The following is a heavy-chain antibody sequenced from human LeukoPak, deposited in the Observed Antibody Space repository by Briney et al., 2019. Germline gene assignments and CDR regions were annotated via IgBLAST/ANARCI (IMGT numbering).Heavy chain of an antibody. Sequence: GGSLRLSCAASGFTFSSYSMNWVRQAPGKGLEGVSSISSSSSYIYYADSVKGRFTISRDNAKNSLYLQMNSLRAEDTAVYYCARGDYAPYYFDYWGQGTLVTVSS. CDR1: GFTFSSYS. CDR2: ISSSSSYI. CDR3: ARGDYAPYYFDY. D-gene: IGHD4-17*01. J-gene: IGHJ4*02. V-gene: IGHV3-21*01.